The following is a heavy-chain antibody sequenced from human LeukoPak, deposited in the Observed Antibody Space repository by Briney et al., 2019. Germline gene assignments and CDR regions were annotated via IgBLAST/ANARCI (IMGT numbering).Heavy chain of an antibody. CDR2: ISDSGGST. CDR3: AKGRGYNYGLDF. Sequence: GGSLRLSCAATGFTFSSNAMSWVRQAPGKGLEWVSAISDSGGSTYYADSVKGRFTISRDNSKNTLYLQMNSLRAEDAAIYYCAKGRGYNYGLDFWGQGTLVTVSS. CDR1: GFTFSSNA. V-gene: IGHV3-23*01. D-gene: IGHD5-18*01. J-gene: IGHJ4*02.